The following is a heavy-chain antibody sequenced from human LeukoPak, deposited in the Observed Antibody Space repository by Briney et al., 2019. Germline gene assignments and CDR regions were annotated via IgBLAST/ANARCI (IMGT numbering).Heavy chain of an antibody. CDR1: GYGFTSYW. D-gene: IGHD2-15*01. V-gene: IGHV5-51*01. J-gene: IGHJ4*02. CDR2: IYPGDSET. CDR3: ARKMGCSGGSCHYFDY. Sequence: GESLKISCKGSGYGFTSYWIGWVRQMPGKGLEWMGIIYPGDSETRNSPSFQGQVTISADKSINTAYLQWSSLKASDTAMYYCARKMGCSGGSCHYFDYWGQGTLVTVSS.